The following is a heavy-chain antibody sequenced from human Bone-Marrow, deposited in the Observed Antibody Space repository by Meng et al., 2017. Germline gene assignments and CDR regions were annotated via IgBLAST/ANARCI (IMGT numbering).Heavy chain of an antibody. CDR3: AAAWELLPPGY. CDR1: GFTISTYW. V-gene: IGHV3-74*01. Sequence: VQMVESGGGLVQPGGCLRLPCVASGFTISTYWLHWVRQAPGKGLVWVSRTSRDGSDTVYADPVKGRFTMSRDNAKNTLYLQMNSLRAEDTAVYYCAAAWELLPPGYWGQGTLVTVSS. CDR2: TSRDGSDT. D-gene: IGHD1-26*01. J-gene: IGHJ4*02.